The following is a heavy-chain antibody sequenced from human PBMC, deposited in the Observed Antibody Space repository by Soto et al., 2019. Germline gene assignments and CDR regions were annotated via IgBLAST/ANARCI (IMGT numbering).Heavy chain of an antibody. CDR2: INHSGST. CDR1: GGSFSGYY. Sequence: SETLSLTCAVYGGSFSGYYWSWIRQPPGKGLEWNGEINHSGSTNYNPSLKSRVTISVDTSKNQFSLKLSSVTAADTAVYYCARGRWLQLSHWGQGTLVTVSS. D-gene: IGHD5-12*01. J-gene: IGHJ4*02. CDR3: ARGRWLQLSH. V-gene: IGHV4-34*01.